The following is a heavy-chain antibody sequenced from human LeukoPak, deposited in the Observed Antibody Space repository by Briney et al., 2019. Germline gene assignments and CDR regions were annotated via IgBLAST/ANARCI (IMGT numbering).Heavy chain of an antibody. J-gene: IGHJ4*02. CDR3: AKKIDSGSYPLDY. CDR1: GFTFSNYE. CDR2: ISGSGKNI. D-gene: IGHD3-10*01. Sequence: GGSLRLSCAASGFTFSNYEMNWVRQAPGKGLEWVSYISGSGKNIYYADSVKGRFTISRDNSKSTLYLQMTSLRAEDTGVYYCAKKIDSGSYPLDYWGPGTLVTVSS. V-gene: IGHV3-48*03.